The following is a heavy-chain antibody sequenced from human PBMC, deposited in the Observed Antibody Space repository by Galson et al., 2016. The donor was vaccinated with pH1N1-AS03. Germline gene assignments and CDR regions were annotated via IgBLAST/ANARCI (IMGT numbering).Heavy chain of an antibody. Sequence: SETLSLTCTVSGGSLTNYYWSWIRQPAGRGLESIGRIHSSGSTDYNPSLRTRVTMSVDLSKRHFSLKLTSVTAVDTGVYYCARQGDTSMVTDYHYYHMDVWGKGTTVTVSS. D-gene: IGHD5-18*01. V-gene: IGHV4-4*07. CDR3: ARQGDTSMVTDYHYYHMDV. CDR1: GGSLTNYY. J-gene: IGHJ6*03. CDR2: IHSSGST.